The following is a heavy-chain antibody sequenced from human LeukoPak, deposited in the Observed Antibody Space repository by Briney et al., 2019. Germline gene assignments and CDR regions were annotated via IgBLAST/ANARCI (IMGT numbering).Heavy chain of an antibody. CDR2: ISGSGTYT. D-gene: IGHD4-17*01. CDR1: GFTSSDYY. Sequence: PGGSLRLSCGASGFTSSDYYMSWIRQAPGKGLEWVSYISGSGTYTNYADSVKGRFTISRDNAKNSLYLQMNSLRVEDTAVYYCARDQRRTTVTFLYNYYYGLDVWGQGTTVTVSS. J-gene: IGHJ6*02. V-gene: IGHV3-11*05. CDR3: ARDQRRTTVTFLYNYYYGLDV.